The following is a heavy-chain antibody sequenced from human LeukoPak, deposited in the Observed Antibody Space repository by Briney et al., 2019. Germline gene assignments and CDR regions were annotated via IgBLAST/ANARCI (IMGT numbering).Heavy chain of an antibody. V-gene: IGHV1-69*04. CDR1: GGTFSSYT. D-gene: IGHD6-13*01. Sequence: GASVKVSCKASGGTFSSYTISWGRQAPGQGLEWMGRIVPILGIANYAQKFQGRVTITADKSTSTAYMELSSLRSEDTAVYYCARDRSSWYYFDYWGQGTLVTVSS. CDR2: IVPILGIA. J-gene: IGHJ4*02. CDR3: ARDRSSWYYFDY.